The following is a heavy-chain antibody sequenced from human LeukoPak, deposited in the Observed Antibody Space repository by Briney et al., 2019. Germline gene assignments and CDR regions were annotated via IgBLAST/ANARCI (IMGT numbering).Heavy chain of an antibody. V-gene: IGHV3-23*01. CDR3: AKVQQLATIYYFDY. D-gene: IGHD6-13*01. CDR1: GFTFSNYG. J-gene: IGHJ4*02. Sequence: GGSLRLSCAASGFTFSNYGMHWVRQAPGKGLEWVSAMSGSGGTTYYADSVKGRFAISRDNSRNTLYLQMSSLRTEDTALYYCAKVQQLATIYYFDYWGQGSLVTVSS. CDR2: MSGSGGTT.